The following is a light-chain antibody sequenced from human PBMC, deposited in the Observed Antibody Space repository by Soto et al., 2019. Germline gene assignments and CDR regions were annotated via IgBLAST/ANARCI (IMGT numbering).Light chain of an antibody. CDR2: DVT. J-gene: IGLJ1*01. CDR3: SSYTSTSRYV. V-gene: IGLV2-18*02. CDR1: SSDVGKYDR. Sequence: QSVLTQPPSVSGSPGQSVTISCTGTSSDVGKYDRVSWYQQPPGTAPKLIIYDVTNRPSGVPARFSGSKSGNTASLTISGLQAEDEADYYCSSYTSTSRYVFGAGTKVTVL.